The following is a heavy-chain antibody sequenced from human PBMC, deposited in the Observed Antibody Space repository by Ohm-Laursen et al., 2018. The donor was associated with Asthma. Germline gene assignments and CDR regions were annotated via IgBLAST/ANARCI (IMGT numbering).Heavy chain of an antibody. J-gene: IGHJ4*02. CDR3: ASSSGSRSSHTVDY. V-gene: IGHV4-61*08. Sequence: GTLSLTCTVSGGSISSGDYYWSWIRQPPGKGLDWIGYVFSSWTTHYNASLKSRVTISIDKSKNQFSLKLSSVTAADTAVYYCASSSGSRSSHTVDYWGQGTLVTVSA. CDR1: GGSISSGDYY. D-gene: IGHD2-2*01. CDR2: VFSSWTT.